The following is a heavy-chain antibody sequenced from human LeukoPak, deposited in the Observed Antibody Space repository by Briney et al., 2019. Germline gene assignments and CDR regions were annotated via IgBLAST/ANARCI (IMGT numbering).Heavy chain of an antibody. D-gene: IGHD3-10*01. CDR2: IYYSGST. Sequence: SETLSLTCTVSGGSISSYYWSWIRQPPGKGLEWIAYIYYSGSTNYNPSLKSRVTISVDTSKNKFSLKLSSVTAADTAVYYCARRYGSGSSGTFDYWGQGTLVTVSS. J-gene: IGHJ4*02. V-gene: IGHV4-59*01. CDR3: ARRYGSGSSGTFDY. CDR1: GGSISSYY.